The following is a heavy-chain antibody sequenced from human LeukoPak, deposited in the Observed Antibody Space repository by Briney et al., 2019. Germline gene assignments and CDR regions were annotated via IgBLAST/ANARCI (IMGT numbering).Heavy chain of an antibody. CDR3: ARGSCRADS. V-gene: IGHV4-59*11. J-gene: IGHJ4*02. Sequence: AETLSLTCTVSGGSMSGHYWGWIRHPPGKGLEWIGYMYYIGSTTYKPSLESRVTMSADTSTNQFSLKLTSVTAADTAIYYCARGSCRADSWGQGTRVTVSS. D-gene: IGHD2-15*01. CDR1: GGSMSGHY. CDR2: MYYIGST.